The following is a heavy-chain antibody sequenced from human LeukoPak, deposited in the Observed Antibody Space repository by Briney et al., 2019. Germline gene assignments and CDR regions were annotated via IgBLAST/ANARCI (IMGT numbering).Heavy chain of an antibody. Sequence: GGSLRLSCAASGSTFSSYAMHWVRQAPGKGLEYVSAISSNGGSTYYANSVKGRFTISRDNAKNSLYLQMNSLRAEDTAVYYCARDPVGATTPDCWGQGALVTVSS. CDR3: ARDPVGATTPDC. CDR1: GSTFSSYA. J-gene: IGHJ4*02. V-gene: IGHV3-64*01. CDR2: ISSNGGST. D-gene: IGHD1-26*01.